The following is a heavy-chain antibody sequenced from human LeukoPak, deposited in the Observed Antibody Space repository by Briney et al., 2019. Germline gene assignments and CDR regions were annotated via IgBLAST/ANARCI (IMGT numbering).Heavy chain of an antibody. CDR3: AIAAYYDFWSGYYEGFDY. V-gene: IGHV3-30*16. Sequence: GGSLRLSCATSGFTFSSYAMHWVRQAPGKGLEWVAVISYDGSNKYYADSVKGRFTISRDNSKNTLYLQMNSLRAEDTAVYYCAIAAYYDFWSGYYEGFDYWGQGTLVTVSS. CDR1: GFTFSSYA. D-gene: IGHD3-3*01. CDR2: ISYDGSNK. J-gene: IGHJ4*02.